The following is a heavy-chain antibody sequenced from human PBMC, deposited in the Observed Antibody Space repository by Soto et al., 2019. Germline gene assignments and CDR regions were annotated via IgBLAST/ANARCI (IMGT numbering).Heavy chain of an antibody. D-gene: IGHD2-2*01. CDR3: ARNGDCTSGICYVGWFDP. J-gene: IGHJ5*02. V-gene: IGHV4-4*02. Sequence: QVQLQESGPGLVEPSGILSLTCGVSGGSMRNDDWWSWFRQTPGKGLEWIGEISHYGNTNYHPSLKSRVTMSIDTSKNPFFLKVRSLTAADTAMYYCARNGDCTSGICYVGWFDPWGQGTRVSVSS. CDR1: GGSMRNDDW. CDR2: ISHYGNT.